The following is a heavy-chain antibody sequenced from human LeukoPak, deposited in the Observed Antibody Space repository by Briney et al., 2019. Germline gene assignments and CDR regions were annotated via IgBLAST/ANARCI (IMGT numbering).Heavy chain of an antibody. CDR1: GGSISSGNYY. CDR2: IYYIGST. V-gene: IGHV4-30-4*01. Sequence: PSQTLSLTCTVSGGSISSGNYYWSWIRQPPGKGLEWIGYIYYIGSTYYTPSLKSRVTISVDTSKNQFSLKLSSVTAADTAVYYCARDQYSSGWYTYWGQGTLVTVSS. CDR3: ARDQYSSGWYTY. D-gene: IGHD6-19*01. J-gene: IGHJ4*02.